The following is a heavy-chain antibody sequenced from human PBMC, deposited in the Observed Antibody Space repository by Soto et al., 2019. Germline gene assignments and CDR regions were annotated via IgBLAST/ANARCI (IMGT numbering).Heavy chain of an antibody. CDR2: ITYDGSNQ. Sequence: ALRLSCAASGFIFSSYTMHWVRQAPGKGLEWVGVITYDGSNQYYADSVKGRFAISRDNSRNMLFLPMNSLRPDDTAVYYCARAPSGSYPEFDYWGQGTLVTVSS. CDR3: ARAPSGSYPEFDY. D-gene: IGHD1-26*01. J-gene: IGHJ4*02. CDR1: GFIFSSYT. V-gene: IGHV3-30*09.